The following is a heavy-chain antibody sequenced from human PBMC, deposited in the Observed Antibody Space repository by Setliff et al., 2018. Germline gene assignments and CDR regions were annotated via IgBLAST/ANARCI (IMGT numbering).Heavy chain of an antibody. V-gene: IGHV3-74*01. Sequence: SRINNEGSSTTYEDSVKGRFTISRDNAKNTLYLQMNSLRAEDTAVYYCARGPRYYYGSGSYSTDWGQGTLVTVSS. J-gene: IGHJ4*02. CDR3: ARGPRYYYGSGSYSTD. D-gene: IGHD3-10*01. CDR2: INNEGSST.